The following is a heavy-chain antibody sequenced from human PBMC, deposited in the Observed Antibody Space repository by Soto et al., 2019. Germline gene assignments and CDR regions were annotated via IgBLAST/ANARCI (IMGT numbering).Heavy chain of an antibody. Sequence: GSLRLSCAASGFTFSSYAMHWVRQAPGKGLEWVAVISYDGSNKYYADSVKGRFTISRDNSKNTLYLQMNSLRAEDTAVYYCARDLYYDSSGIYYYYYGMDVWGQGTTVTVSS. V-gene: IGHV3-30-3*01. J-gene: IGHJ6*02. CDR1: GFTFSSYA. CDR3: ARDLYYDSSGIYYYYYGMDV. CDR2: ISYDGSNK. D-gene: IGHD3-22*01.